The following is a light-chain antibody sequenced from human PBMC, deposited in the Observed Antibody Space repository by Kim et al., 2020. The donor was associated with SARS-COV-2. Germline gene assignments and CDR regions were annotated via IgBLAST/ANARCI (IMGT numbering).Light chain of an antibody. Sequence: QSALTQPASVSGSPGQSITISCTGTSSDVGGYNYVSWYQQHPGKAPKLMIYDVSNRPSGVSNRFSGSKSGNTVSLTISGLQAEDEADYYCSSYTSSSLEVFGGGTQLTVL. CDR3: SSYTSSSLEV. CDR1: SSDVGGYNY. CDR2: DVS. J-gene: IGLJ2*01. V-gene: IGLV2-14*03.